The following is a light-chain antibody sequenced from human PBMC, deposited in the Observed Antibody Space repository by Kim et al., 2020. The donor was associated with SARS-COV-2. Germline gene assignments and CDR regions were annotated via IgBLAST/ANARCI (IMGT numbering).Light chain of an antibody. CDR1: QGINNW. V-gene: IGKV1-12*01. Sequence: DIQMTQSPSSVSASVGDRVTITCRASQGINNWLAWYQQKLGKAPNLLIYAASGLQSGVPSRFNGSGSGTDFTLTISSLEPEDIATYYCQQANRLPPTFGGGTKVDIK. J-gene: IGKJ4*01. CDR3: QQANRLPPT. CDR2: AAS.